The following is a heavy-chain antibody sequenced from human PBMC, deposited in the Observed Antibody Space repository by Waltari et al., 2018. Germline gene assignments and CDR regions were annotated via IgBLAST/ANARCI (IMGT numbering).Heavy chain of an antibody. CDR3: ARGGLTGTMNLYYYGMDV. CDR1: GGSISSPY. V-gene: IGHV4-59*11. CDR2: IYYSGST. D-gene: IGHD1-7*01. Sequence: QVQLQESGPGLVKPSETLSLTCTVSGGSISSPYWSWIRQPPGKGLEWIGYIYYSGSTNYNPSLKSRVTISVDTSKNQFSLKLSSVTAADTAVYYCARGGLTGTMNLYYYGMDVWGQGTTVTVSS. J-gene: IGHJ6*02.